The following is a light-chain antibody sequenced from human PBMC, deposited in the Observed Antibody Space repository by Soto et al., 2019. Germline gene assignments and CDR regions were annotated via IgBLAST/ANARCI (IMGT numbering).Light chain of an antibody. V-gene: IGKV3-11*01. CDR3: QQRGNWPLT. Sequence: EIVLTQSPATLSVSPGDRATLSCRDSQSVSRYLAWYQQKAGQAPRLVMYDSATKATGIPDRFSGSGSGTDFTLTISSLEPEDVAVDYCQQRGNWPLTFGQGTRLEIQ. CDR1: QSVSRY. J-gene: IGKJ5*01. CDR2: DSA.